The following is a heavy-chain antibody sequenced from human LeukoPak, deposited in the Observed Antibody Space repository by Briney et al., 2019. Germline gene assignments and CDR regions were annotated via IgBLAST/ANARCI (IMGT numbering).Heavy chain of an antibody. V-gene: IGHV1-2*02. Sequence: GASVKVSCKASGYTFTGYYMHWVRQAPGQGLGWMGWINPNSGGTNYAQKFQGRVTMTRDTSISTAYMELSRLRSDDTAVYYCARDLGESSSWYRADYYYYMDVWGKGTTVTVSS. D-gene: IGHD6-13*01. CDR1: GYTFTGYY. CDR2: INPNSGGT. CDR3: ARDLGESSSWYRADYYYYMDV. J-gene: IGHJ6*03.